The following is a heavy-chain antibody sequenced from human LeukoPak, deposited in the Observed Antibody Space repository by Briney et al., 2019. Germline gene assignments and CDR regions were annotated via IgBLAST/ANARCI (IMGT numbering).Heavy chain of an antibody. Sequence: PGGSLRLSCAASGFTFSSYAMSWVRQAPGKGLEWVSVIGGSGGSTYYADSVKGRFTISRDISKNTLYLQMNSLRAEDTAVYYCAKPYDSSGYYYIDYWGQGTLVTVSS. CDR3: AKPYDSSGYYYIDY. D-gene: IGHD3-22*01. CDR1: GFTFSSYA. J-gene: IGHJ4*02. V-gene: IGHV3-23*01. CDR2: IGGSGGST.